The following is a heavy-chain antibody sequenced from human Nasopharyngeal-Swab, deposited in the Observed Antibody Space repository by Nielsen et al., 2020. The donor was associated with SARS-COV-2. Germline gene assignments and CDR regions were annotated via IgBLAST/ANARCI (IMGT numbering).Heavy chain of an antibody. CDR1: GGSFSTNG. Sequence: SVKVSCKASGGSFSTNGISWVRQAPGQGLEWMGGIIPIFGTTKYAQKFQGRFTITADDSTSTAYMELSSLRSEDTAVYYCAREQSRYCSSTSCFYQYWGQGTVVTVSS. V-gene: IGHV1-69*13. J-gene: IGHJ1*01. CDR2: IIPIFGTT. D-gene: IGHD2-2*01. CDR3: AREQSRYCSSTSCFYQY.